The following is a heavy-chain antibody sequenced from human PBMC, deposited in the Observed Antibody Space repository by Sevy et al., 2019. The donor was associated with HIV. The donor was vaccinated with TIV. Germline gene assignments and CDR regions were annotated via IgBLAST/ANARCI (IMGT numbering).Heavy chain of an antibody. J-gene: IGHJ6*02. Sequence: GGSLRLSCAASGFTLSTYWMNWVRQAPGKGLEWVANIKEGGSEKYYVYSVKGRFTLSRDNAKNSVSLQMNSLRAEDTAVYYCARDPTYYYGSGSSLSYGMDVWGQGTTVTVSS. CDR2: IKEGGSEK. V-gene: IGHV3-7*01. CDR1: GFTLSTYW. CDR3: ARDPTYYYGSGSSLSYGMDV. D-gene: IGHD3-10*01.